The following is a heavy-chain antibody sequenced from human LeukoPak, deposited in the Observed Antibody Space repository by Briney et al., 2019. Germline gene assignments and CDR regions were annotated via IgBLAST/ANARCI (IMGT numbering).Heavy chain of an antibody. Sequence: SETLSLTCTVSGGSISDNYWSWIRQSPGKGLEWIGYIYYTGSTNSNPSLKSRVTISVDTSKNQFSLRLSSETAADTAVYYCARRGGSSSTDWFDPWGQGTLVTVSS. CDR2: IYYTGST. CDR1: GGSISDNY. D-gene: IGHD6-6*01. CDR3: ARRGGSSSTDWFDP. J-gene: IGHJ5*02. V-gene: IGHV4-59*08.